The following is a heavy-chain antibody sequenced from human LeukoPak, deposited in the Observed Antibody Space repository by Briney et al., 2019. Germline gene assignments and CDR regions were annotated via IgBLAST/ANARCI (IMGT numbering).Heavy chain of an antibody. CDR2: ISSSGTYI. Sequence: PGGSLRLSCAASGFTFSSYNMNWVRQAPGKGLEWVSSISSSGTYIYYADSVKGRLTISRDNAKNSLYLQMNSLRADDTAMYYCARDPPFDYWGQGALATVSS. CDR3: ARDPPFDY. CDR1: GFTFSSYN. J-gene: IGHJ4*02. V-gene: IGHV3-21*01.